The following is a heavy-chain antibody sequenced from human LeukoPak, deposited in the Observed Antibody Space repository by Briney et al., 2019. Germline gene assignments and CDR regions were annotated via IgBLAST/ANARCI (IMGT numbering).Heavy chain of an antibody. Sequence: GGSLRLSCAASGFTFRNYWMSWVRQAPGKGLEWVANIKQDGSEIYYVDSVKGRFNFSRDNVKNSLYLQMNSLRAEDTAVYYCAKDGWLESGRTPFYFDSWGQGTLVTVSS. J-gene: IGHJ4*02. V-gene: IGHV3-7*01. D-gene: IGHD3-10*01. CDR1: GFTFRNYW. CDR2: IKQDGSEI. CDR3: AKDGWLESGRTPFYFDS.